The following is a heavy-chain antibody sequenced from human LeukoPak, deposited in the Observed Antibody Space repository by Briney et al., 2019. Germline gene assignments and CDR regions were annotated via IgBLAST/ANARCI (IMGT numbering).Heavy chain of an antibody. V-gene: IGHV3-33*01. CDR2: IWYDGSNK. Sequence: PGGSLRLSCAASGFTFSSYGMHWVRQAPGKGLEWVAVIWYDGSNKYYADSVKGRFTISRDNSKNTLYLQMNSLRAEDTAVYYCARGFRGSIVVPKGDAFDIWGQGTMVTVSS. J-gene: IGHJ3*02. CDR3: ARGFRGSIVVPKGDAFDI. D-gene: IGHD3-22*01. CDR1: GFTFSSYG.